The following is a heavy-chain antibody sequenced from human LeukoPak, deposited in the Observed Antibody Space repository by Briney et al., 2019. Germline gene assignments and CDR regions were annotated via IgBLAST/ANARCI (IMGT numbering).Heavy chain of an antibody. CDR1: GGSISSGDYY. V-gene: IGHV4-30-4*01. Sequence: SETLSLTCTVSGGSISSGDYYWSWIRQPPGKGLEWIGYIYYSGSTYYNPSLKSRVTISVDTSKNQFSLKLSSVTAADTAVYYCARGWGYYESSGYYYLDYWGQGTLVTVSS. CDR3: ARGWGYYESSGYYYLDY. D-gene: IGHD3-22*01. CDR2: IYYSGST. J-gene: IGHJ4*02.